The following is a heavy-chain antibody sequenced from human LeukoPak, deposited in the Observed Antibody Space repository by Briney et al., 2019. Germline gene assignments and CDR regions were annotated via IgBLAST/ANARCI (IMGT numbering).Heavy chain of an antibody. D-gene: IGHD3-3*01. V-gene: IGHV3-23*01. CDR2: ISGSGGST. CDR3: AKAYDFWSGIDY. Sequence: GGSLRLSCAASGFTFSSYAMSWVSQAPGKGLEWVSAISGSGGSTYYADSVKGRFTISRDNSKNTLYLQMNSLRAEDTAVYYCAKAYDFWSGIDYWGQGTLVTVSS. CDR1: GFTFSSYA. J-gene: IGHJ4*02.